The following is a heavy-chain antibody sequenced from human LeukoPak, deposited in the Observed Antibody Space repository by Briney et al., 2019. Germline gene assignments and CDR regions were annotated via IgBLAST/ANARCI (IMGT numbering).Heavy chain of an antibody. D-gene: IGHD3-10*01. V-gene: IGHV3-7*01. CDR2: IKQDGSEK. CDR1: GFTFSSYW. J-gene: IGHJ6*03. Sequence: GGSLRLSCAASGFTFSSYWMSWVRQTPGKGVEWVANIKQDGSEKYYVDSVKGRFTISRDNAKNSLYLQMNSLRAEDTAVYYCARDQSVNYYGSGSYYYYMDVWGKGTTVTVSS. CDR3: ARDQSVNYYGSGSYYYYMDV.